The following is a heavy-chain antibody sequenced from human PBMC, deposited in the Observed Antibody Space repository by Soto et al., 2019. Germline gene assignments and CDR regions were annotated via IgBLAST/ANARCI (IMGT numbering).Heavy chain of an antibody. Sequence: SETLSLTCAVSGGSISSGGYYWNWIRQHPGKGLEWIGYIYNSGSTYYNPSLKNRVIISVDTSKNQFSLKLSSVTAADTAVYYCARKYNWDNYGMDVWGQGTAVTVSS. CDR2: IYNSGST. CDR3: ARKYNWDNYGMDV. J-gene: IGHJ6*02. D-gene: IGHD1-20*01. V-gene: IGHV4-31*11. CDR1: GGSISSGGYY.